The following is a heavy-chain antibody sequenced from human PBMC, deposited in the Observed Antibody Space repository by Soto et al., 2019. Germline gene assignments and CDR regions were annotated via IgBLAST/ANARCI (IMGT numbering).Heavy chain of an antibody. CDR3: ARDGWSGSAMGHFPD. CDR1: GFTFSDYY. CDR2: ISSGGTTI. J-gene: IGHJ1*01. Sequence: QVQLVESGGGLVKPGGSLRLSCAASGFTFSDYYMSWIRQAPGKGLEWVSYISSGGTTIYYADSVKGRFTISRDNAKNSLCRQMNSLSVEDTAVYYCARDGWSGSAMGHFPDWGQGTLVTVSS. V-gene: IGHV3-11*01. D-gene: IGHD1-26*01.